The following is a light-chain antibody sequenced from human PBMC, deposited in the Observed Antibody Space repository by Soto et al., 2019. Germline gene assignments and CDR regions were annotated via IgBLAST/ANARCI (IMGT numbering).Light chain of an antibody. V-gene: IGKV1-12*01. J-gene: IGKJ1*01. CDR2: AAS. CDR3: QQANSFPWT. CDR1: QGISSW. Sequence: DIQMTQSPFSVSASVGDTVTISCRASQGISSWLAWYQQKPGKAPKLLIHAASSLQSGVPSRFSGSGSGTNFTLSIRSLQPEDFATYYCQQANSFPWTFGQRTKVDIK.